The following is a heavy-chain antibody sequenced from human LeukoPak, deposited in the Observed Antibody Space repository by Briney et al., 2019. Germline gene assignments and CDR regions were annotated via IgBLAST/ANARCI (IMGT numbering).Heavy chain of an antibody. CDR3: ATSESGYYTR. CDR1: GYTVTSYY. J-gene: IGHJ4*02. Sequence: ASVKVSCKTSGYTVTSYYMHWVRQAPGQGLEWMGIINPSGGGTSYTQKFQGRVTMTRDTSTSTDYMEVSSLRSEDTAVYHCATSESGYYTRWGQGTLVTVSS. V-gene: IGHV1-46*01. CDR2: INPSGGGT. D-gene: IGHD3-3*01.